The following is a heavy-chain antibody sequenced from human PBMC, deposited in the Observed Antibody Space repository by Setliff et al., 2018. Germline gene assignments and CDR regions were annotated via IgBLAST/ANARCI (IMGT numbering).Heavy chain of an antibody. D-gene: IGHD4-4*01. J-gene: IGHJ6*03. Sequence: SVKVSCKASGDSFNNYAISWVRQAPGQGLEWMGGIIPMFGTPAYAQKFQDRATIITDESTSTAYMQLSSLRSEDTAVYYCARADYIRYFYMDAWGKGTTVTVSS. CDR3: ARADYIRYFYMDA. CDR1: GDSFNNYA. V-gene: IGHV1-69*05. CDR2: IIPMFGTP.